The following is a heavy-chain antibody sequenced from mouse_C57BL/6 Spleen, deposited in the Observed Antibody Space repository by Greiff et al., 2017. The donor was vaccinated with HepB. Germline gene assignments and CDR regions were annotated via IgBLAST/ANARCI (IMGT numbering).Heavy chain of an antibody. CDR2: ISSGSSTI. D-gene: IGHD1-1*01. Sequence: EVKLVESGGGLVKPGGSLKLSCAASGFTFSDYGMHWVRQAPEKGLEWVAYISSGSSTIYYADTVKGRSTISRDNAKNTLFLQMTSLRSEDTAMYYCAGGYGSRERNYFDYWGQGTTLTVSS. V-gene: IGHV5-17*01. CDR3: AGGYGSRERNYFDY. J-gene: IGHJ2*01. CDR1: GFTFSDYG.